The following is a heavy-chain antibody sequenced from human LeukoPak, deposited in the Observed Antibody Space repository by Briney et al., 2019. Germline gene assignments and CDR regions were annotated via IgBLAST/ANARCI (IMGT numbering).Heavy chain of an antibody. D-gene: IGHD3-22*01. J-gene: IGHJ4*02. CDR1: GGSISSSY. Sequence: SETLSLTCTVSGGSISSSYWSWIRQPPGKGLEWVGYIYYSGSTNYNPSLKSRVTISVATSKNQFSLKLRSVTAADTAVYYCARGDYYDTSALGHWGQGTLVTVSS. CDR2: IYYSGST. V-gene: IGHV4-59*01. CDR3: ARGDYYDTSALGH.